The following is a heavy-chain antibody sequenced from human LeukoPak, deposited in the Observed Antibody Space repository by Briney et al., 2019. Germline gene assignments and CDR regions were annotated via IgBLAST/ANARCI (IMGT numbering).Heavy chain of an antibody. CDR2: INPNSGGT. V-gene: IGHV1-2*06. CDR1: GYTFTGYY. Sequence: ASVKVSCKASGYTFTGYYMHWVRQAPGQGLEWMGRINPNSGGTNYAQKLQGRVTMTTDTSTSTAYMELRSLRSDDTAVYYCARDRNYGDRIFDYWGQGTLVTVSS. CDR3: ARDRNYGDRIFDY. J-gene: IGHJ4*02. D-gene: IGHD4-17*01.